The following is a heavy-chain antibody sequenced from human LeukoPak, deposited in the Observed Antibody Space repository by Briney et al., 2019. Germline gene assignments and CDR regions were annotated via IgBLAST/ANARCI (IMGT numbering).Heavy chain of an antibody. CDR2: INPSGGST. CDR3: ARDYENQLPSYGMDV. Sequence: ASVKVSCKASGYTFTSYYMHWVRQAPGQGLEWMGIINPSGGSTSYAQKFQGRVTTTRDTSTSTVYMELSSLRSEDTAVYYCARDYENQLPSYGMDVWGQGTTVTVSS. V-gene: IGHV1-46*01. CDR1: GYTFTSYY. D-gene: IGHD2-2*01. J-gene: IGHJ6*02.